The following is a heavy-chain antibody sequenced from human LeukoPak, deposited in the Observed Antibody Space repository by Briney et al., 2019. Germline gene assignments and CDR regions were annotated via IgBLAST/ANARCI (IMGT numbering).Heavy chain of an antibody. CDR3: ARHLSPLSGSYTNFDY. CDR1: GGSITSTNW. V-gene: IGHV4-4*02. J-gene: IGHJ4*02. CDR2: TYHSGIT. Sequence: ETLSLTCAVSGGSITSTNWWSWVRQPPGKGLEWIGETYHSGITGYSSSLRGRVTISVDTSKNQFSLKLSSVTAADTAVYYCARHLSPLSGSYTNFDYWGQGTLVTVSS. D-gene: IGHD1-26*01.